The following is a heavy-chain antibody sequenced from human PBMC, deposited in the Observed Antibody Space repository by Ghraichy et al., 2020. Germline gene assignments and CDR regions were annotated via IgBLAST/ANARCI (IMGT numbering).Heavy chain of an antibody. V-gene: IGHV3-64D*06. CDR3: VKGYVDTGALAEYFQH. J-gene: IGHJ1*01. D-gene: IGHD5-18*01. Sequence: GGSLRLSCSASGFTFSSYAMHWVRQAPGKGLEYVSAISSNGGSTYYADSVKGRFTISRDNSKNTLYLQMSSLRAEDTAVYYCVKGYVDTGALAEYFQHWGQGTLVTVSS. CDR1: GFTFSSYA. CDR2: ISSNGGST.